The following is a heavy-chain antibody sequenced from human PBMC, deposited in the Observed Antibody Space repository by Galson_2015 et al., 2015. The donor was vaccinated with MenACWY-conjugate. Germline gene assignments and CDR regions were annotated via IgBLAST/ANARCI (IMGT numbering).Heavy chain of an antibody. Sequence: FLRLSCAASGFIFNTYWMHWVRQAPGKGLVWVSRINPGGSSTTYADSVKDRFTISRDNAKNTLYLQMNSLRPEDTAVFYCARAYRALDYWGQGTLVTVSS. CDR3: ARAYRALDY. V-gene: IGHV3-74*01. CDR1: GFIFNTYW. CDR2: INPGGSST. D-gene: IGHD1-26*01. J-gene: IGHJ4*02.